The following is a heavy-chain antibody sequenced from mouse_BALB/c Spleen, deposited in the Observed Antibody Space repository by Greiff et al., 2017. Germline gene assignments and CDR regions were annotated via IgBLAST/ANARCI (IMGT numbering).Heavy chain of an antibody. CDR1: GFTFSDYY. V-gene: IGHV5-4*02. Sequence: EVQGVESGGDLVKPGGSLKLSCAASGFTFSDYYMYWVRQTPEKRLEWVATISDGGSYTYYPDSVKGRFTISRDNAKNNLYLQMSSLKSEDTAMYYCAREGSSERAWFAYWGQGTLVTVSA. J-gene: IGHJ3*01. D-gene: IGHD3-1*01. CDR2: ISDGGSYT. CDR3: AREGSSERAWFAY.